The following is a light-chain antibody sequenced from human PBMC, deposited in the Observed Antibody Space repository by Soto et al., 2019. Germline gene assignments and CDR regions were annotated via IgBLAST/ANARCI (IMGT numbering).Light chain of an antibody. V-gene: IGKV3-20*01. CDR2: GDS. Sequence: VLRQSPATLALSPGERGTLSCRASQSVRSTHLAWYQLTPGQAPRLLISGDSTRATGTPDSIRGSASATDTPLTISRLAPEVFAVYWRQQYGSSLTFGQGTKVDIK. CDR1: QSVRSTH. CDR3: QQYGSSLT. J-gene: IGKJ1*01.